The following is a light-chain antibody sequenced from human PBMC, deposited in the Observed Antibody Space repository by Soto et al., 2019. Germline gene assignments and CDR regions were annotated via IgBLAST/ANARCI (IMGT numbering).Light chain of an antibody. CDR2: EVS. J-gene: IGLJ2*01. CDR3: SSYTSSSNYVV. V-gene: IGLV2-14*01. CDR1: SSDVGGYNY. Sequence: QSVLTQPASVSGSPGQSITISCTGTSSDVGGYNYVSWYQQHPGKAPKLMIYEVSNRPSGVSNRFSGSKSGNTASLTISGRQAEDEADYYCSSYTSSSNYVVFGGGTKLTVL.